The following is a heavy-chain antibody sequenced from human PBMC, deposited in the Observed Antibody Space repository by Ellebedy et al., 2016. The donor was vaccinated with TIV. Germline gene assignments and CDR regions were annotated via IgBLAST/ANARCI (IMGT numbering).Heavy chain of an antibody. Sequence: SVKVSXXASGGTFSSYAISWVRQAPGQGLEWMGGIIPIFGTANYAQKFQGRVTITADESTSTAYMELSSLRSEDTAVYYCAKAHVRYSSGGADYFDYWGQGTLVTVSS. CDR2: IIPIFGTA. V-gene: IGHV1-69*13. CDR1: GGTFSSYA. D-gene: IGHD6-19*01. J-gene: IGHJ4*02. CDR3: AKAHVRYSSGGADYFDY.